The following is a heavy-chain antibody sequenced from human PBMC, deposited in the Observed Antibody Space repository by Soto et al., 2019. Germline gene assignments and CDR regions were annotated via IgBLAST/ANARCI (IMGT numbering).Heavy chain of an antibody. CDR1: GGSISSGGYY. CDR3: ARLIDYYDSSGYYGAFDI. CDR2: IHYSGTT. V-gene: IGHV4-31*03. Sequence: QVQLQESGPGLVKPSQTLSLTCTVSGGSISSGGYYWSWIRQHPGKGLEWIGYIHYSGTTYYNPSLKSRVTISVDTSKNQCSLKLSSVTAADTAVYYCARLIDYYDSSGYYGAFDIWGQGTMVTVSS. D-gene: IGHD3-22*01. J-gene: IGHJ3*02.